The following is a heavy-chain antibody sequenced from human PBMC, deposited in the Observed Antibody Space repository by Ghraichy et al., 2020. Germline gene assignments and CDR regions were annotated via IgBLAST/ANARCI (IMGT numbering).Heavy chain of an antibody. V-gene: IGHV6-1*01. CDR3: ARQVNGRLDP. CDR2: TYYRSKWLY. Sequence: SEPLSLTCAISGDSVSTDSATWNWIRQSPSRGLEWLGRTYYRSKWLYDYAVSVKSRITFNPDPSKNQFSLQLDSVTPEDTAVDFCARQVNGRLDPWGQGTLVTVSS. D-gene: IGHD2-8*01. J-gene: IGHJ5*02. CDR1: GDSVSTDSAT.